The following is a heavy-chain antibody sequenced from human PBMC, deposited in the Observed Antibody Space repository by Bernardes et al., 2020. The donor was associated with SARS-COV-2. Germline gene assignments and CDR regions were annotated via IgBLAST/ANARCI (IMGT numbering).Heavy chain of an antibody. CDR3: ARDWGAATRRDAFDI. CDR1: GFTVSSYY. D-gene: IGHD3-16*01. V-gene: IGHV3-66*02. Sequence: GGSLRLSCAASGFTVSSYYVSWVRQAPGKGLEWVSVIYSGGSTYYADSVKGRFTISRDNSKNTLYLQMNSLRAEDTAVYYCARDWGAATRRDAFDIWGQGTMVTVSS. J-gene: IGHJ3*02. CDR2: IYSGGST.